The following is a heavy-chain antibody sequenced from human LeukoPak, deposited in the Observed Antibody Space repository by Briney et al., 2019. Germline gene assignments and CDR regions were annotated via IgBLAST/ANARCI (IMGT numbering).Heavy chain of an antibody. CDR1: GLNFSSYW. D-gene: IGHD2-15*01. CDR2: IKSDATTT. V-gene: IGHV3-74*01. J-gene: IGHJ3*02. CDR3: ARGHSSGSSYDAFDM. Sequence: QPGGSLRLSCAASGLNFSSYWMHWVRQAPGKGLVWVSLIKSDATTTIYADSVKGRFTISRDHAKNTVDLQLNSLRAEDTVVYFCARGHSSGSSYDAFDMWGQGTKVTVSS.